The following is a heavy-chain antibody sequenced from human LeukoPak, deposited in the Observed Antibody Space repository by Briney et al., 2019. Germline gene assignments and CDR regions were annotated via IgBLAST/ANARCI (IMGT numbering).Heavy chain of an antibody. CDR2: IYTSGST. D-gene: IGHD5-24*01. V-gene: IGHV4-4*09. J-gene: IGHJ4*02. CDR1: GGSISSYY. Sequence: SEALSLTCTVSGGSISSYYWSWIRQPPGKGLEWIGYIYTSGSTNYNPSLKSRVTISVDTSKNQFSLKLSSVTAADTAVYYCAEGDGYNYLNWGQGTLVTVSS. CDR3: AEGDGYNYLN.